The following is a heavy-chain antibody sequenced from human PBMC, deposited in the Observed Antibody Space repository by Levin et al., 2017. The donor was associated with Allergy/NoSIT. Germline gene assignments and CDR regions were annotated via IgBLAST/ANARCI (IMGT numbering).Heavy chain of an antibody. V-gene: IGHV3-23*01. CDR2: ISGSGGST. CDR1: GFTFSSYA. D-gene: IGHD2-2*03. CDR3: AKERSGYCSSTFCDDAFDS. J-gene: IGHJ3*02. Sequence: GESLKISCAASGFTFSSYAMNWVRQAPGKGLEWVSAISGSGGSTYYADPVKGRFTISRDNSKNTLYLQMDSLRAEDTAIYYCAKERSGYCSSTFCDDAFDSWGQGTMVTVSS.